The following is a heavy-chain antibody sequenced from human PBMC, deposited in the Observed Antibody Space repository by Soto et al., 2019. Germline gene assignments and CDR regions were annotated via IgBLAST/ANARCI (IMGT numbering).Heavy chain of an antibody. CDR1: GFTFSSYA. CDR2: ISGSGGST. J-gene: IGHJ4*02. D-gene: IGHD3-9*01. V-gene: IGHV3-23*01. CDR3: AKEVSLAWLLPSVN. Sequence: PGGSLRLSCAASGFTFSSYAMNWVRQAPGKGLEWVSAISGSGGSTYYADSVKGRFTISRDNFKNTLYLQMNSLRAEDTAVYYCAKEVSLAWLLPSVNWGQGTLVTVSS.